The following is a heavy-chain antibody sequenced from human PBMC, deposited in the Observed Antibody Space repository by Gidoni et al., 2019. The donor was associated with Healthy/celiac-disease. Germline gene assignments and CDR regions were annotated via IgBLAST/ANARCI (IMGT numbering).Heavy chain of an antibody. V-gene: IGHV3-21*01. CDR2: MSSSSSYI. D-gene: IGHD3-3*01. Sequence: EVQPVGSGGGLVKHGGTLRLSCAASGFTFRSYSMICVRQAPGKGLELVASMSSSSSYIYYADSVKCRFTISRDNAKNSLYFQMNSLRAEDTAVYYCARDPYPFWSGYLSIYRFHECYMDVWGKGTTVTVSS. CDR1: GFTFRSYS. J-gene: IGHJ6*03. CDR3: ARDPYPFWSGYLSIYRFHECYMDV.